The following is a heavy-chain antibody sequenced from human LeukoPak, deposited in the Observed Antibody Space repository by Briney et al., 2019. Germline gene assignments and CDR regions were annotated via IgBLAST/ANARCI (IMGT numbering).Heavy chain of an antibody. Sequence: PSETLSLTCAVYGGSFSGYYWSWIRQPPGKGLEWIWEINHSGSTNYNPSLKSRVTISVDTSKNPFSLKLSSVTAADTAVYYCARGRRWVLRYFDWSLTKGWFDPWGQGTLVTVSS. CDR2: INHSGST. V-gene: IGHV4-34*01. D-gene: IGHD3-9*01. J-gene: IGHJ5*02. CDR1: GGSFSGYY. CDR3: ARGRRWVLRYFDWSLTKGWFDP.